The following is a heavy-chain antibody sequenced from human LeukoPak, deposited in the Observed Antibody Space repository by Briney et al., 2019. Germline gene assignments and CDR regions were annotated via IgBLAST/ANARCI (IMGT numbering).Heavy chain of an antibody. V-gene: IGHV4-39*07. D-gene: IGHD2-21*02. CDR1: GGSVSSRTHY. J-gene: IGHJ4*02. CDR3: ARDFGDWRTDY. Sequence: SETLSLTCSVSGGSVSSRTHYWAWIRQPPGKGLEWIGSINYSGKLTFNPSLKSRVTVSIDTSKNQFSLTLSYVTAADTPVYYCARDFGDWRTDYWGQGTLVTVSS. CDR2: INYSGKL.